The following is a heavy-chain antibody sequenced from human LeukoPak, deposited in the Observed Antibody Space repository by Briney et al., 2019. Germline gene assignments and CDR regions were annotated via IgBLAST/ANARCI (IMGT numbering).Heavy chain of an antibody. CDR1: GDSISSSNYY. CDR2: IYYSGST. Sequence: SETLSLTCTVSGDSISSSNYYWGWIRQPPGKGLEWIGSIYYSGSTYYNPSLKSRVTISVDTSKNQFSLKLPSVTAADTALYYCARQAGYSYGRIDDWGQGTPVTVSS. CDR3: ARQAGYSYGRIDD. D-gene: IGHD5-18*01. J-gene: IGHJ4*02. V-gene: IGHV4-39*01.